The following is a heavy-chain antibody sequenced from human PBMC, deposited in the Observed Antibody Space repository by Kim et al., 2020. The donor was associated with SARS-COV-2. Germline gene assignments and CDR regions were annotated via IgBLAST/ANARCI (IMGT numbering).Heavy chain of an antibody. CDR3: ARAPSGYDTINWYFDL. Sequence: SETLSLTCTVSGGSISSGGYYWSWIRQHPGKGLEWIGYIYYSGSTYYNPSLKSRVTISVDTSKNQFSLKLSSVTAADTAVYYCARAPSGYDTINWYFDLWGRGTLVTVSS. CDR2: IYYSGST. D-gene: IGHD5-12*01. V-gene: IGHV4-31*03. J-gene: IGHJ2*01. CDR1: GGSISSGGYY.